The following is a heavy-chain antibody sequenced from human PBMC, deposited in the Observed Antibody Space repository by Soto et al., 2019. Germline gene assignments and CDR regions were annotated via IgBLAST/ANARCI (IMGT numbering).Heavy chain of an antibody. V-gene: IGHV3-30*18. CDR2: ISYDGSNK. Sequence: QVQLVESGGGVVQPGRSLRLSCAASGFTFSSYGMHWVRQAPGKGLEWVAVISYDGSNKYYPDSVKGRFTISRDNSKNTLYLQMNSLRAEDTAVYYCANYYYGSGKALEYWGQGTLVTVSS. D-gene: IGHD3-10*01. J-gene: IGHJ4*02. CDR3: ANYYYGSGKALEY. CDR1: GFTFSSYG.